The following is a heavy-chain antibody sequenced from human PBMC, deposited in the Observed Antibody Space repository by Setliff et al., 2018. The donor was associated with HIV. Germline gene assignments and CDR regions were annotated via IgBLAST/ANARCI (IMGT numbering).Heavy chain of an antibody. Sequence: SCKASGGTFRGFGISWVVQAPGQGLEWMGQIIPIFGTPRYAQKFQGRVTITADESTSTVYMELSSLRSEDTAVYYCATNPEMATINYYYYYMDVWGKGTTVTVSS. CDR1: GGTFRGFG. J-gene: IGHJ6*03. CDR2: IIPIFGTP. D-gene: IGHD5-12*01. CDR3: ATNPEMATINYYYYYMDV. V-gene: IGHV1-69*01.